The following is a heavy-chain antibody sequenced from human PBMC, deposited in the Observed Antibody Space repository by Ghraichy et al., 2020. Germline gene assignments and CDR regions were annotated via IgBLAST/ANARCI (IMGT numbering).Heavy chain of an antibody. V-gene: IGHV1-18*04. CDR3: ARDRDIVVVPAAKGDRDRGLRY. J-gene: IGHJ4*02. CDR1: GYTFTSYG. CDR2: ISAYNGNT. Sequence: ASVKVSCKASGYTFTSYGISWVRQAPGQGLEWMGWISAYNGNTNYAQKLQGRVTMTTDTSTSTAYMELRSLRSDDTAVYYCARDRDIVVVPAAKGDRDRGLRYWGQGTLVTVSS. D-gene: IGHD2-2*01.